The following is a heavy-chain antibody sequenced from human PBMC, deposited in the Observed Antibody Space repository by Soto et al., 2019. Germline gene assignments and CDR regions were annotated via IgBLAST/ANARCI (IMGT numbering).Heavy chain of an antibody. V-gene: IGHV4-4*02. CDR1: SGSISSSNW. CDR2: IYHSGST. CDR3: ARSSPVTTTLYYCYMDV. Sequence: QVQLQESGPGLVKPSGTLSLTCAVSSGSISSSNWWSWVRQPPGKGLEWVGEIYHSGSTNYNPSLRSRVTKSVDKSKSQFSRKLGSVTAADAAVYYCARSSPVTTTLYYCYMDVWGKGTTVTVSS. D-gene: IGHD4-17*01. J-gene: IGHJ6*03.